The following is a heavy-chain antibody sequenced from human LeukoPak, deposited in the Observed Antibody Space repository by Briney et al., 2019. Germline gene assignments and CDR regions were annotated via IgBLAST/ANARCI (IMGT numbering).Heavy chain of an antibody. D-gene: IGHD3-9*01. Sequence: ASETPSLTCAVYGGSFSGYYWSWIRQPPGKGLEWIGEINHSGSTNYNPSLKSRVTISVDTSKNQFSLKLSSVTAADTAVYYCARGLIRYDILTGSNIDAFDIWGQGTMVTVSS. CDR3: ARGLIRYDILTGSNIDAFDI. CDR1: GGSFSGYY. V-gene: IGHV4-34*01. CDR2: INHSGST. J-gene: IGHJ3*02.